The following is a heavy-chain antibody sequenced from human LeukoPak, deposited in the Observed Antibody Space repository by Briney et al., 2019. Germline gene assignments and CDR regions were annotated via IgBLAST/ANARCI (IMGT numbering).Heavy chain of an antibody. V-gene: IGHV1-2*02. CDR1: GYTFTGYY. CDR3: ARPRGQYSSIQSNAFDI. J-gene: IGHJ3*02. CDR2: INPNSGGT. Sequence: ASVKVSCRASGYTFTGYYMHWVRQAPGQGPEWMGWINPNSGGTNYAQKFQGRVTMTRDTSIGTAYMELNRLRSDDTAVYYCARPRGQYSSIQSNAFDIWGQGTMVTVSS. D-gene: IGHD6-13*01.